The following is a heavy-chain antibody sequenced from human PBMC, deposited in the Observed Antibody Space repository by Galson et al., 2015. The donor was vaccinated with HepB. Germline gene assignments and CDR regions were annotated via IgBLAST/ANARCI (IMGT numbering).Heavy chain of an antibody. Sequence: SLRLSCAASGFTFSSYTMHWVRQTPGKGLQWVSYISPNGATIPHADSVKGRCTNARDNTKNTMWLQMNSLRAKDRAVYYCATTKFGRGAYWTFEIWGQGTLVTVSS. CDR2: ISPNGATI. D-gene: IGHD4/OR15-4a*01. J-gene: IGHJ3*02. CDR1: GFTFSSYT. V-gene: IGHV3-48*04. CDR3: ATTKFGRGAYWTFEI.